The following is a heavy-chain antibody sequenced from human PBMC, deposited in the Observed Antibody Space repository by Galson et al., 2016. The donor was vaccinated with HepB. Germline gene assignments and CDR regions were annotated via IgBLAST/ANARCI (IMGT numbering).Heavy chain of an antibody. D-gene: IGHD2-2*01. Sequence: SLRLSCAASGFTFSDYYMTWIRQAPGKGLEWVAAVSGSAAGTEYGITTDYADSVKGRFTISRDNSKNTLYLQMNSLRAEDTAVYYCAKVGPSCSSTRCSGYYFDYWGQGTPVTVSS. CDR1: GFTFSDYY. CDR3: AKVGPSCSSTRCSGYYFDY. CDR2: VSGSAAGTEYGITT. J-gene: IGHJ4*02. V-gene: IGHV3-23*01.